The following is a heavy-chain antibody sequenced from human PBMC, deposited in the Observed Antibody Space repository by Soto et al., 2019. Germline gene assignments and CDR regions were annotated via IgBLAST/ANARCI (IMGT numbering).Heavy chain of an antibody. CDR2: IGRTGGST. J-gene: IGHJ4*02. CDR3: AKNPLLGQWLEPFDY. D-gene: IGHD6-19*01. Sequence: EVQLLGSGGGLVQPGGSLRLSCGVSGFTFRNYAMSWVRQAPGKGLEWVSTIGRTGGSTYYADSAKGRFIISRDNSKNTLFLQMNALRAEDTAVYYCAKNPLLGQWLEPFDYWGQGTLVTVSS. V-gene: IGHV3-23*01. CDR1: GFTFRNYA.